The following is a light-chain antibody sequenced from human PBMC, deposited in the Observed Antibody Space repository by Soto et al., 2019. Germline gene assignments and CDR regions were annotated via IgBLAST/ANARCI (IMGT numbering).Light chain of an antibody. CDR1: QSVSSTS. J-gene: IGKJ2*01. CDR2: GAS. CDR3: QHYGSSPYA. Sequence: EIVLTQSPGALSLSPGGRATLSCRASQSVSSTSLAWYQQKPGRAPRLLIYGASSRATGIPDRFSGSGSETDFTLTISRLEPEDCAVYYCQHYGSSPYAFGQGTKLEIK. V-gene: IGKV3-20*01.